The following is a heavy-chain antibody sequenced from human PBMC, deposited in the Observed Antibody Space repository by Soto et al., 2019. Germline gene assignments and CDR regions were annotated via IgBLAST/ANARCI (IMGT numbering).Heavy chain of an antibody. D-gene: IGHD6-6*01. Sequence: PGGSLSLSCAASGFPFSSYGMHWVRQAPGKGLEWVAVISYDGSNKYYADSVKGRFTISRDNSKNTLYLQMNSLRAEDTAVYYCAKEEIAVRGIYYFDYWGQGTLVTVSS. CDR2: ISYDGSNK. CDR3: AKEEIAVRGIYYFDY. J-gene: IGHJ4*02. V-gene: IGHV3-30*18. CDR1: GFPFSSYG.